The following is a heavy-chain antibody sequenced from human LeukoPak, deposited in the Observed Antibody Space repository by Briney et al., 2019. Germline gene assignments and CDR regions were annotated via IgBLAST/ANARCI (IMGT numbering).Heavy chain of an antibody. CDR2: IIPILGIA. V-gene: IGHV1-69*04. CDR3: ARDGVGATIGLDY. D-gene: IGHD1-26*01. CDR1: GGTFSSYT. Sequence: GSSVKVSCKASGGTFSSYTISWVRQDPGQGLEWMGRIIPILGIANYAQKFQGRVTITADKSTSTAYMELSSLRSEDTAVYYCARDGVGATIGLDYWGQGTLVTVSS. J-gene: IGHJ4*02.